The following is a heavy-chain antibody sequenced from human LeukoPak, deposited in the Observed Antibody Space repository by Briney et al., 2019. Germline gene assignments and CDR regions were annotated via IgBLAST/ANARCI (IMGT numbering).Heavy chain of an antibody. D-gene: IGHD2-2*01. Sequence: SQTLSLTCTVSGGSISSGDYYWSWIRQPPGKGLEWIGYIYYSGSTYYNPSLKSRVTISVDTSKNQFSLKLSSVTAADTAVYYCASRLVVPAAMDNYYGMDVWGKGTTVTVSS. J-gene: IGHJ6*04. CDR1: GGSISSGDYY. CDR2: IYYSGST. CDR3: ASRLVVPAAMDNYYGMDV. V-gene: IGHV4-30-4*01.